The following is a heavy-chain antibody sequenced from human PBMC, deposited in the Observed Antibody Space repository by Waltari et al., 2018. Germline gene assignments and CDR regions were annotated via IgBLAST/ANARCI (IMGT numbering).Heavy chain of an antibody. CDR2: IYHDGTT. D-gene: IGHD2-2*01. CDR3: TRNGLGYCTSPTCYRNDN. CDR1: GYAINSGYY. Sequence: QVQLQESGPGLLKPSETLSLICAVSGYAINSGYYWGWVRQPPGRALEYIATIYHDGTTYYNPSLKSRVTISLDMAKNVFSLELRSVTAADTATYYCTRNGLGYCTSPTCYRNDNWGPGTPVTVSS. J-gene: IGHJ4*02. V-gene: IGHV4-38-2*01.